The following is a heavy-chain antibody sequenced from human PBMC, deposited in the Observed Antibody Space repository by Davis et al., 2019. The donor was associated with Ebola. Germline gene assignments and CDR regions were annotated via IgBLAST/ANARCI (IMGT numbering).Heavy chain of an antibody. D-gene: IGHD5-12*01. CDR3: ARRQIVATHIDY. CDR2: ISSSSSYI. Sequence: GESLKISCAASGFTFSSYSMNWVRQAPGKGLEWVSSISSSSSYIYYADSVKGRFTISRDNAKNSLYLQMNSLRAEDTAEYYCARRQIVATHIDYWGQGTLVTVSS. V-gene: IGHV3-21*01. J-gene: IGHJ4*02. CDR1: GFTFSSYS.